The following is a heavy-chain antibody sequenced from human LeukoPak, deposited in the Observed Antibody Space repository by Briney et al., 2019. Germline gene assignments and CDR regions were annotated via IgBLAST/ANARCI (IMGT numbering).Heavy chain of an antibody. J-gene: IGHJ3*02. V-gene: IGHV1-69*01. D-gene: IGHD3-16*02. Sequence: SVKVSCKASGGTFSSYAISWVRQAPGQGLEWMGGIIPIFGTANYAQKFQGRVTISADESTSTAYMELSSLRSEDTAVYYCASLRLGELSLRGAFDIWGQGTMVTVSS. CDR3: ASLRLGELSLRGAFDI. CDR2: IIPIFGTA. CDR1: GGTFSSYA.